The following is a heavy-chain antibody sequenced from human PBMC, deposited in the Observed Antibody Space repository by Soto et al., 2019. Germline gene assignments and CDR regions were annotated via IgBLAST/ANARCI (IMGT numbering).Heavy chain of an antibody. D-gene: IGHD5-18*01. Sequence: QVQLQESGPGLVKPSETLSLTCTVSGGSISSYYWSWIRQPPGKGLEWIGYIYYSGSTNYNPSLKSRVTISVDTSKTQFSLKLSSVTAADTAVYYCARDTAMVTGYYYGMDVWGQGTTVTVSS. CDR1: GGSISSYY. V-gene: IGHV4-59*01. J-gene: IGHJ6*02. CDR3: ARDTAMVTGYYYGMDV. CDR2: IYYSGST.